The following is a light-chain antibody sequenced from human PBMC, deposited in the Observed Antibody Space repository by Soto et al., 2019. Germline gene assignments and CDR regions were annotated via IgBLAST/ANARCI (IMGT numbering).Light chain of an antibody. CDR1: QSISSW. CDR3: QQYENYWT. Sequence: DIQMTQSPSTLSATAGDRVTITCRASQSISSWLAWYQHKPGKAPKLLIYDASNLDSGVPSRFSGSGSGTEFSLTNSNLQHDDCATYYCQQYENYWTFGQGTRVEIK. CDR2: DAS. J-gene: IGKJ1*01. V-gene: IGKV1-5*01.